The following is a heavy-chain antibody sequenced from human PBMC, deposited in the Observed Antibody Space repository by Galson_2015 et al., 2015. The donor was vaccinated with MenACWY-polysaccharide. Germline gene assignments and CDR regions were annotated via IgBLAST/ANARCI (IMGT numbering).Heavy chain of an antibody. CDR2: ISSDGSST. CDR1: GFSLSNDW. J-gene: IGHJ6*02. D-gene: IGHD2/OR15-2a*01. CDR3: AKEEHNYFPQCSCTDV. V-gene: IGHV3-74*01. Sequence: SLRLSCAASGFSLSNDWMHWVRQAPGKGLVWVSRISSDGSSTNYADSVKGRFTISRDNADNTLYLQMDSLRAEDTAVYYCAKEEHNYFPQCSCTDVWGRGTTVIVSS.